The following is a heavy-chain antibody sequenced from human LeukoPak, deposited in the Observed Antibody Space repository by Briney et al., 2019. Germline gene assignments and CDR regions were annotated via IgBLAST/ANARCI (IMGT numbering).Heavy chain of an antibody. CDR3: AKDLSDSSGWSIFDY. Sequence: GRSLRLSCAASGFTFSSYGMHWVRQAPGKGLEWVAVISYDGSNKYYADSVKGRFTISRDNSKNTLYLQMNSLRAEDTAVYYCAKDLSDSSGWSIFDYWGQGTLVTVS. V-gene: IGHV3-30*18. D-gene: IGHD6-19*01. CDR1: GFTFSSYG. CDR2: ISYDGSNK. J-gene: IGHJ4*02.